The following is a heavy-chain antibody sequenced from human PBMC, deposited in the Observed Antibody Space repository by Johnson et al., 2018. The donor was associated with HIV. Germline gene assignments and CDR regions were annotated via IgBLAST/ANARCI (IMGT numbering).Heavy chain of an antibody. V-gene: IGHV3-30*02. J-gene: IGHJ3*02. CDR3: AKGGRFDAFDI. D-gene: IGHD3-16*01. CDR2: IHYDGSKK. Sequence: QVQLVESGGGVVQPGGSLRLSCAASGFTFSSYGMHWVRQAPGKGLEWVAFIHYDGSKKYYEDSVKGRFTISRDNSKNTLYLQMNSLRAEDTAVYYCAKGGRFDAFDIWGQGTMVTVSS. CDR1: GFTFSSYG.